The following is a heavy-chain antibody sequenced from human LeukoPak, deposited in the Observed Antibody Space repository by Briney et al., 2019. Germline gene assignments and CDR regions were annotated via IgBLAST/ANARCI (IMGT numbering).Heavy chain of an antibody. V-gene: IGHV3-9*01. Sequence: GRSLRLSCAASGFTFDDYAMHWVRQAPGKGLEWVSGISWNSGSIGYADSVKGRFTISRDNAKNSLYLQMNSLRAEDTALYYCAKDRGPLTMVRGVPNTYYYYGMDVWGQGTTVTVSS. CDR3: AKDRGPLTMVRGVPNTYYYYGMDV. CDR1: GFTFDDYA. D-gene: IGHD3-10*01. CDR2: ISWNSGSI. J-gene: IGHJ6*02.